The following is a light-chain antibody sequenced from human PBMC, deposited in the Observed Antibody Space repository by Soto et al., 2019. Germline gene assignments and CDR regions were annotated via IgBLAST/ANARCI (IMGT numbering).Light chain of an antibody. Sequence: DIQLTQSPSFLSASVGDRVTITCRASQGLSSDLAWYQQKPGKAPKLLIYAASTLQSGVPSRFSGSGSGPEFTLTISSLHPEDFATYYCQQLTSYPITFGQGTRLEIK. CDR3: QQLTSYPIT. J-gene: IGKJ5*01. CDR1: QGLSSD. CDR2: AAS. V-gene: IGKV1-9*01.